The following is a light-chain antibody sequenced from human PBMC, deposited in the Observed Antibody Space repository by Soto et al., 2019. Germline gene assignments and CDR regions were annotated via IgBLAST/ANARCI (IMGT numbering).Light chain of an antibody. Sequence: QSALTQPRSVSGSPGQSVTISCTGTSSDVGTYNNVSWYQQHPGKAPKLIIYDVNQRPSGVPDRFSGSKSGNTASLTISGLQAEDESDYYCCSYAGSYTSLFGRGTKLTVL. CDR2: DVN. CDR1: SSDVGTYNN. J-gene: IGLJ2*01. CDR3: CSYAGSYTSL. V-gene: IGLV2-11*01.